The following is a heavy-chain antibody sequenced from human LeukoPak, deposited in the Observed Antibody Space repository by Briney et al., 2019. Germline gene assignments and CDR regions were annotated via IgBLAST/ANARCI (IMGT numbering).Heavy chain of an antibody. Sequence: ETGGSLRLSCAASGFTFSSYGMPWVRQAPGKGLEWVAVISYDGSNKYYADSVKGRFTISRDNSKNTLYLQMNSLRAEDTAVYYCAKDGILSYFDYWGQGTLVTVSS. CDR2: ISYDGSNK. D-gene: IGHD2/OR15-2a*01. V-gene: IGHV3-30*18. CDR3: AKDGILSYFDY. J-gene: IGHJ4*02. CDR1: GFTFSSYG.